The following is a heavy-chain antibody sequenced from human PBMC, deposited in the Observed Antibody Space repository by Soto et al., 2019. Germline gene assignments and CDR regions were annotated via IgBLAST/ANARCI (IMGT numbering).Heavy chain of an antibody. CDR3: ARDQSGPYDFWSGYYGGNWFDP. Sequence: GGSLRLSCAASGFTFSSYSMNWVRQAPGKGLEWVSYISSSSSTIYYADSVKGRFTISRDNAKNSLYLQMNSLRAEDTAVYYCARDQSGPYDFWSGYYGGNWFDPWGQGTLVTVSS. CDR1: GFTFSSYS. J-gene: IGHJ5*02. D-gene: IGHD3-3*01. CDR2: ISSSSSTI. V-gene: IGHV3-48*01.